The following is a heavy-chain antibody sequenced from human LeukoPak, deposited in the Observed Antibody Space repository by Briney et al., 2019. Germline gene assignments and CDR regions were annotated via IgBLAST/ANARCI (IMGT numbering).Heavy chain of an antibody. J-gene: IGHJ5*02. CDR3: ARWGTYASTSNWFDP. CDR1: GDSISSHY. V-gene: IGHV4-59*11. D-gene: IGHD2-2*01. Sequence: PSETLSLTCTVSGDSISSHYWSWIRQPPGKGLEWIGYIYDSGSTNYNPSLKSRVTISVDTSKNQFSLKLSSVTAADTAVYYCARWGTYASTSNWFDPWGQGTLVTVSS. CDR2: IYDSGST.